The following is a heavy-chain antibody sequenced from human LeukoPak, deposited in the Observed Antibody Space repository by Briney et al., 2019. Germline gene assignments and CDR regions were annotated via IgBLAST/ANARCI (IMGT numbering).Heavy chain of an antibody. CDR3: ARTEVKQWLAREGYYFDY. J-gene: IGHJ4*02. D-gene: IGHD6-19*01. CDR2: INPSGGST. Sequence: GASVKVSCKASGYTSTNYYMHWVRQAPGQGLEWMGIINPSGGSTSYAQKFQGRVTMTRATSTSTVFMELTSLRSEDTAVYYCARTEVKQWLAREGYYFDYWGQGTLVTVSS. CDR1: GYTSTNYY. V-gene: IGHV1-46*01.